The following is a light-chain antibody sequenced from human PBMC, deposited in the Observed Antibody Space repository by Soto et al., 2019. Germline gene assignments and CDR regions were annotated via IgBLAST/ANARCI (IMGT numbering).Light chain of an antibody. Sequence: SAPTQPASVSGSPGQSITISCTGTSSDVGGYNYVSWYQQHPGKAPKLMIYEVSNRPSGFSNRFSGSKSGNTASLTISGLQAEDEADYYCSSYTSSSTLGFVFGTGTKLTVL. CDR1: SSDVGGYNY. CDR2: EVS. V-gene: IGLV2-14*01. CDR3: SSYTSSSTLGFV. J-gene: IGLJ1*01.